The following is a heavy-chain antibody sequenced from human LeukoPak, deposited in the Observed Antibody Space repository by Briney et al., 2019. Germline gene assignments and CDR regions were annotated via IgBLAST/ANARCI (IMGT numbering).Heavy chain of an antibody. D-gene: IGHD3-9*01. V-gene: IGHV4-34*01. CDR2: INHSGST. J-gene: IGHJ4*02. CDR3: ARGRPRAGYDILTGYYRPGLYYFDY. Sequence: SETLSLTCAVYGGSFSGYYWSWIRQPPGKGLEWMGEINHSGSTNYNPSLKSRDTITVDTSKTQFSLKLSSVTAADTAVYYCARGRPRAGYDILTGYYRPGLYYFDYWGQGTLVTVSS. CDR1: GGSFSGYY.